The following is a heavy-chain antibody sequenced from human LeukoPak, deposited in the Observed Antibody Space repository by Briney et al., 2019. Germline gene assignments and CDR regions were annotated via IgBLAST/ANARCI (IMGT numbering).Heavy chain of an antibody. CDR2: IYSGGST. Sequence: GGSLRLSCAASGFTFDDYAMHWVRHAPGKGLEWVSVIYSGGSTYYADSVKGRFTISRDNSKNTLYLQMNSLRAEDTAVYYCARDIDAIYGMDVWGQGTTVTVSS. J-gene: IGHJ6*02. CDR1: GFTFDDYA. CDR3: ARDIDAIYGMDV. D-gene: IGHD1-26*01. V-gene: IGHV3-53*01.